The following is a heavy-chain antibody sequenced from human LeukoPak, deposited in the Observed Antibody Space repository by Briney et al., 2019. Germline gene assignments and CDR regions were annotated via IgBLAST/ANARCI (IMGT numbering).Heavy chain of an antibody. CDR2: IYYSGST. D-gene: IGHD3-22*01. J-gene: IGHJ4*02. CDR1: GGSISSGGYY. Sequence: SETLSLTCTVSGGSISSGGYYWSWIRQHPGKGLEWIGYIYYSGSTYYNPSLKSRVTISVDTSKNQFSLKLSSVTAADTAVYYCARALRYYYDSSGYYFDYWGQGTLVTVSS. V-gene: IGHV4-31*03. CDR3: ARALRYYYDSSGYYFDY.